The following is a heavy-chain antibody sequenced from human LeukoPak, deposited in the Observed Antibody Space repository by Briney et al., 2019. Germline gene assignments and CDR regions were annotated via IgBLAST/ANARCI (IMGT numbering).Heavy chain of an antibody. CDR1: GFTFSSYW. CDR2: IKQDGSEK. CDR3: ARSMVRGVLYYYYGMDV. D-gene: IGHD3-10*01. V-gene: IGHV3-7*03. Sequence: GGSLRLSCAASGFTFSSYWMSWVRQAPGKGLEWVANIKQDGSEKYYVDSVKGRFTISRDNAKNSLYLQMNSLRAEDTVVYYCARSMVRGVLYYYYGMDVWGKGTTVTGSS. J-gene: IGHJ6*04.